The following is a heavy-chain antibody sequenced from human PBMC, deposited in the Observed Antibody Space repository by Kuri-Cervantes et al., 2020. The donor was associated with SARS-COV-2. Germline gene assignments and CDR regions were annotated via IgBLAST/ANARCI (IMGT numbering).Heavy chain of an antibody. D-gene: IGHD3-3*01. CDR1: GYSISSGYY. CDR3: ASHRSGYPNWFDP. J-gene: IGHJ5*02. V-gene: IGHV4-38-2*01. Sequence: SETLSLTCAVSGYSISSGYYWGWIRQPPGKGLEWIGSIYHSGSTYYNPSLKSRVTISVDTSKNQFSLKLSSVTAADTAVYYCASHRSGYPNWFDPWGQGTLVTVSS. CDR2: IYHSGST.